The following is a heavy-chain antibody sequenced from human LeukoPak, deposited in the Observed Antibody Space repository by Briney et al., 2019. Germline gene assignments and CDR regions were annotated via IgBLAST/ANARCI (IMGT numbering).Heavy chain of an antibody. CDR2: IYYSGST. V-gene: IGHV4-38-2*02. D-gene: IGHD5-12*01. CDR3: ARVVARDYYYYMDV. Sequence: SETLSLTCTVSGYSIRNGFYWGWIRQPPGKGLEWIGSIYYSGSTYYNPSLKSRVTISVDTSKNQFSLKLSSVTAADTAVYYCARVVARDYYYYMDVWGKGTTVTVSS. CDR1: GYSIRNGFY. J-gene: IGHJ6*03.